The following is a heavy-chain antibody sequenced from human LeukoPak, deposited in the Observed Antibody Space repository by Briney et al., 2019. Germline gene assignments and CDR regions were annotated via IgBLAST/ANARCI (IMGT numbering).Heavy chain of an antibody. CDR1: GFTFGSYA. D-gene: IGHD7-27*01. J-gene: IGHJ4*01. V-gene: IGHV3-21*01. Sequence: GGSLRLSCAASGFTFGSYAMGWVRQAPGKGLEWVSSISSSSSYIYYADSVKGRFTISRDNAKNSLYLQMNSLRAEDTAVYYCATSYKLGTYYFDYWGQEPWSPSPQ. CDR2: ISSSSSYI. CDR3: ATSYKLGTYYFDY.